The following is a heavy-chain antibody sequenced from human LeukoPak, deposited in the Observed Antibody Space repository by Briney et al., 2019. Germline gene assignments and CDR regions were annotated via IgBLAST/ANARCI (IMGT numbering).Heavy chain of an antibody. Sequence: GGSPRLSCAASGITLSIHCMHRGRHAPGQGVNWVAFIRYDGSEEYYADSVKGRFTISRDNSKKTLYLQMNSLRAEDTAVYYCAKGYTYTFDYFDSWGQGTLVTVSS. CDR1: GITLSIHC. V-gene: IGHV3-30*02. J-gene: IGHJ4*02. D-gene: IGHD5-18*01. CDR3: AKGYTYTFDYFDS. CDR2: IRYDGSEE.